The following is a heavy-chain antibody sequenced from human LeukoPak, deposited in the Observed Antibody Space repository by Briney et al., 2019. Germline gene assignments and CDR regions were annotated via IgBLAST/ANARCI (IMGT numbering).Heavy chain of an antibody. J-gene: IGHJ4*02. D-gene: IGHD1-26*01. CDR1: GYTFTGYY. CDR2: INPNSGGT. V-gene: IGHV1-2*02. Sequence: ASVKVSCKTSGYTFTGYYLQWVRQAPGQGLEWMGWINPNSGGTNSAQKFQGRVTMTWDTSISTAYMGLSRLRSDDTAVYYCARDYSRVGATGPFDYWGQGTLVTVAS. CDR3: ARDYSRVGATGPFDY.